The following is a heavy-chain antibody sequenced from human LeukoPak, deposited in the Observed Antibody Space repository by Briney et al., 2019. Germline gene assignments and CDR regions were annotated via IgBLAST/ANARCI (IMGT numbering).Heavy chain of an antibody. Sequence: PGGSLRLSCAASGFTFSNAWMSWVRQAPGKGLEWVANIKQDGSEKYYVDSVKGRFTISRDNAKNSLYLQMNSLRAEDTAVYYCARGQDSSGWYLYYFDYWGQGTLVTVSS. J-gene: IGHJ4*02. CDR2: IKQDGSEK. CDR1: GFTFSNAW. V-gene: IGHV3-7*01. CDR3: ARGQDSSGWYLYYFDY. D-gene: IGHD6-19*01.